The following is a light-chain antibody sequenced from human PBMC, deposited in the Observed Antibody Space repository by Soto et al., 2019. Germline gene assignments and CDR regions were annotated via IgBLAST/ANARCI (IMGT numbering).Light chain of an antibody. J-gene: IGKJ1*01. Sequence: DIQVTQSPSSLYASVEDRVIITCRASQSISNHLNWYQQKPGKAPKLLIFAASSLQSGVPSRFSGSRSGPDFTLTISSLQPEDFATYYCQQSYSSPPTFGQGTMVDIK. CDR2: AAS. V-gene: IGKV1-39*01. CDR3: QQSYSSPPT. CDR1: QSISNH.